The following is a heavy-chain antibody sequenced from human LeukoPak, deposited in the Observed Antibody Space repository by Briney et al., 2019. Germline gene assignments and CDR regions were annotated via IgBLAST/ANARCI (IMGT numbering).Heavy chain of an antibody. CDR1: GFTFSNSV. CDR3: VKEAYYGWGSAPTFYFDY. Sequence: GGSLRLSCVASGFTFSNSVIHWVRQAPGKGLEWVAVISHDVKTTYYADSAKGRFTISRDNSRNTVFLQMNRLRPEDTAVYYCVKEAYYGWGSAPTFYFDYWGQGTRVTVSS. V-gene: IGHV3-30*04. CDR2: ISHDVKTT. J-gene: IGHJ4*01. D-gene: IGHD3-10*01.